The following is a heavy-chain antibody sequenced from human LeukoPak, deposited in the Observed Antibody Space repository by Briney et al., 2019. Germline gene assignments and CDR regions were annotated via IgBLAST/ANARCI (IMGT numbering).Heavy chain of an antibody. CDR2: IKRDGSEK. CDR1: GFTFSSYW. CDR3: AREREYRANWFDP. V-gene: IGHV3-7*01. Sequence: GGSLRLSCAASGFTFSSYWMSWVRQAPGKGLEWVANIKRDGSEKYYVDSVKGRFTISRDNAKNSLYLQMNSLRAEDTAVYYCAREREYRANWFDPWGQGTLVTVSS. J-gene: IGHJ5*02. D-gene: IGHD2-2*01.